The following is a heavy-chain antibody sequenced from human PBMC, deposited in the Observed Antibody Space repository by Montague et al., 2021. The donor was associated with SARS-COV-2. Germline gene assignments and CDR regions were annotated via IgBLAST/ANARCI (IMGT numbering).Heavy chain of an antibody. D-gene: IGHD2-21*02. CDR2: ISYDGNIK. J-gene: IGHJ4*02. CDR3: ARGPHCCSGGDCF. CDR1: GFSFSSSV. V-gene: IGHV3-30*04. Sequence: SLRLSCAASGFSFSSSVMHWVRQAPGKGLGWVAVISYDGNIKNYIDSVKGRFTISRDNSKNTLYLQMNGLRPDDTAVYYCARGPHCCSGGDCFWGQGALVTVSS.